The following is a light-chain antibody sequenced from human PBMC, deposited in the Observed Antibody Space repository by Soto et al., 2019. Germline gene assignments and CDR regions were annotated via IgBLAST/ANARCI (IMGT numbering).Light chain of an antibody. Sequence: SYELTQPPSVSVAPGKTARITCGGTNIGSKSVHWYQQKPGQAPVLVIYNDNDRPSGIPERFSGSNSGNTATLTISRVEAGDEADYYCQVWDSGSDLGAVFGGGTQLTVL. V-gene: IGLV3-21*04. J-gene: IGLJ7*01. CDR2: NDN. CDR3: QVWDSGSDLGAV. CDR1: NIGSKS.